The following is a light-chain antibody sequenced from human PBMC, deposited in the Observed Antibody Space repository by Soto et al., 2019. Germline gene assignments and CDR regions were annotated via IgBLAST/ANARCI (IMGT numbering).Light chain of an antibody. CDR3: CSYAGSSTYV. CDR2: EGT. Sequence: LTQPASVSGSPGQSITISCTGTSSDVGGYNLVSWYQHHPGKAPKFLIYEGTKRPSGVSNRFSGSKSGNTASLTISGLQAEDEADYYCCSYAGSSTYVFGTGTKVTVL. V-gene: IGLV2-23*01. J-gene: IGLJ1*01. CDR1: SSDVGGYNL.